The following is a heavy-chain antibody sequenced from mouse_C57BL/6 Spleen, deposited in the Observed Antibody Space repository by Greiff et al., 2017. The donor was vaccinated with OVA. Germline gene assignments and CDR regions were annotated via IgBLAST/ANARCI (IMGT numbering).Heavy chain of an antibody. V-gene: IGHV3-6*01. Sequence: EVKLQESGPGLVKPSQSLSLTCSVTGYSITSGYYWNWIRQFPGNKLEWMGYISYDGSNNYNPSLKNRISITRDTSKNQFFLKLNSVTTEDTATYYCAREVYYGSSPWYFDVWGTGTTVTVSS. D-gene: IGHD1-1*01. J-gene: IGHJ1*03. CDR1: GYSITSGYY. CDR3: AREVYYGSSPWYFDV. CDR2: ISYDGSN.